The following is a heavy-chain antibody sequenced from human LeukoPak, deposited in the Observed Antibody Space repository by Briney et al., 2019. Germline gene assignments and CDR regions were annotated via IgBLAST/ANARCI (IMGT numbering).Heavy chain of an antibody. V-gene: IGHV4-4*02. CDR3: ARHKYYCDSSGYYLSGLDY. CDR2: IYHSGST. Sequence: SETLSLTCAVSGGSISSSNWWSWVRQPPGKGLEWIGEIYHSGSTNYNPSLKSRVTISVDKSKNQFSLKLSSVTAADTAVYYCARHKYYCDSSGYYLSGLDYWGQGTLVTVSS. D-gene: IGHD3-22*01. J-gene: IGHJ4*02. CDR1: GGSISSSNW.